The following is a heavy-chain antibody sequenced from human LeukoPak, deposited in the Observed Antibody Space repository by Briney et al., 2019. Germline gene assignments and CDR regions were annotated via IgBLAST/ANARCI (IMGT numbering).Heavy chain of an antibody. CDR2: IIPILGIA. CDR3: ARASDPSNKMDV. V-gene: IGHV1-69*04. J-gene: IGHJ6*02. D-gene: IGHD1/OR15-1a*01. CDR1: GSTFSSYA. Sequence: ASVKVSCKSYGSTFSSYAISWVRQATGQGLEWMGRIIPILGIANYAQKFQGRVTITADKSTSTAYMELSSLRSEDTAVYYCARASDPSNKMDVWGQGTTVTVSS.